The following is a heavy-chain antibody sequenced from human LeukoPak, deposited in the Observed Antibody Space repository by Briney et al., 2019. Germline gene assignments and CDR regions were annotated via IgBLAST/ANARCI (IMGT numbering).Heavy chain of an antibody. J-gene: IGHJ4*02. CDR1: GFTFRTYA. CDR3: ARGASPYDFWSGYYLDY. CDR2: IWYDGSNK. Sequence: PGGSVRLSCAASGFTFRTYAMSWVRQAPGKGLEWVAVIWYDGSNKYYADSVKGRFTISRDNSKNTLYLQMNSLRAEDTAVYYCARGASPYDFWSGYYLDYWGQGTLVTVSS. D-gene: IGHD3-3*01. V-gene: IGHV3-33*08.